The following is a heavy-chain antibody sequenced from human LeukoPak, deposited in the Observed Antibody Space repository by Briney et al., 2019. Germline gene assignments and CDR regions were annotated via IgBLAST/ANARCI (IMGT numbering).Heavy chain of an antibody. D-gene: IGHD3-22*01. CDR2: ISRSGSTI. CDR3: ARDPRYYDSSGYYRTFDY. J-gene: IGHJ4*02. V-gene: IGHV3-11*01. Sequence: GGSLRLSCAASGFTFSDYYMSWIRQAPGKGLEWVAYISRSGSTIYYADSVKGRFTISRDNAKNSLYLQMNSLRAEDTAVYYCARDPRYYDSSGYYRTFDYWGQGTLVTVSS. CDR1: GFTFSDYY.